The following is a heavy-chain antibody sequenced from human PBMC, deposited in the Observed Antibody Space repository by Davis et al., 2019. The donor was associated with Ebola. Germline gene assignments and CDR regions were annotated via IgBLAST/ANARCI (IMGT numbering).Heavy chain of an antibody. V-gene: IGHV3-53*01. CDR3: ARGMGVVAGYGMDV. CDR1: GFTFSSYS. CDR2: IYSGGST. Sequence: GESLKISCAASGFTFSSYSMNWVRQAPGKGLEWVSVIYSGGSTYYADSVKGRFTISRDNSKNTLYLQMNSLRAEDTAVYYCARGMGVVAGYGMDVWGQGTTVTVSS. J-gene: IGHJ6*02. D-gene: IGHD2-15*01.